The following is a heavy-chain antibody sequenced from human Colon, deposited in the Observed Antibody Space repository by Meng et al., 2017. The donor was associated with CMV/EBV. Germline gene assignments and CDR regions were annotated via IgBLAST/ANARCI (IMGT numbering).Heavy chain of an antibody. CDR2: IYSDGNT. CDR3: ARAIVGKSYGMDV. D-gene: IGHD3-22*01. J-gene: IGHJ6*02. CDR1: GFIVSSNS. V-gene: IGHV3-53*01. Sequence: GGSLRLSCAASGFIVSSNSMNWVRQAPGKGLEWVSVIYSDGNTYHADSVKDRFTISRDYSENTVYLQMNSLRAEDTARYYCARAIVGKSYGMDVWGQGTTVTVSS.